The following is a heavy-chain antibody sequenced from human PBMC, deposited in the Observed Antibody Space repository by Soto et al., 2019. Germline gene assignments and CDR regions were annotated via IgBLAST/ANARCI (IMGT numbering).Heavy chain of an antibody. V-gene: IGHV3-30*03. CDR1: GFTFSSFG. CDR3: APRATGGLN. CDR2: ISDDGSNK. Sequence: QVQLVESGGGVVQPGRSLRLSCAASGFTFSSFGMHWVRQAHGKGLEWVAVISDDGSNKYYADSVKGRFTISRDNSKNTLYLQMNSLRAEDTAVYYCAPRATGGLNWGQGTLVTVSS. J-gene: IGHJ4*02. D-gene: IGHD1-1*01.